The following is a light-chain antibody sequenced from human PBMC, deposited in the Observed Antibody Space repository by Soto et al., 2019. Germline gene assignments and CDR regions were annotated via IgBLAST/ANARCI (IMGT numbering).Light chain of an antibody. V-gene: IGKV3-20*01. J-gene: IGKJ5*01. CDR1: QSVSGSY. Sequence: EVVLTQSPGTLSLSVGERVTLSCRASQSVSGSYLAWYQQKPGQAPRLLIYSASIRATGIPDRFSGSGSGTDFTLTISRLEPEDFAVYYCQQYGGSPISLGQGTRLEIK. CDR3: QQYGGSPIS. CDR2: SAS.